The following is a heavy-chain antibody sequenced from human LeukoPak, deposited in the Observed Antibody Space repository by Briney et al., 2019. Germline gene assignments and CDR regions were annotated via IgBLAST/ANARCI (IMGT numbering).Heavy chain of an antibody. D-gene: IGHD4-17*01. J-gene: IGHJ4*02. V-gene: IGHV4-59*06. Sequence: PSETLSLTCTVSGASISSDYWSWIRQPPGKGLEWIGYIYYSGSTYYNPSLKSRVTISVDTSKNQFSLKLSSVTAADTAVYYCARLDYGDYLAFDYWGQGTLVTVSS. CDR2: IYYSGST. CDR1: GASISSDY. CDR3: ARLDYGDYLAFDY.